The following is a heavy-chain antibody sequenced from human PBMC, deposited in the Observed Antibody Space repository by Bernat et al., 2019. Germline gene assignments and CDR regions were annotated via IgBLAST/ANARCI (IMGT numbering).Heavy chain of an antibody. J-gene: IGHJ3*02. CDR3: ARDDGSITRSAFDI. CDR1: GFTFSSYS. Sequence: EVQLVESGGGLVQPGGSLRLSCAASGFTFSSYSMNWVRQAPGKGLEWVSYISSSSSTIYYADSVKGRFTISRDNAKNSLYLQMNSLRAEDTAVYHCARDDGSITRSAFDIWGQGTMVTVSS. D-gene: IGHD3-10*01. V-gene: IGHV3-48*01. CDR2: ISSSSSTI.